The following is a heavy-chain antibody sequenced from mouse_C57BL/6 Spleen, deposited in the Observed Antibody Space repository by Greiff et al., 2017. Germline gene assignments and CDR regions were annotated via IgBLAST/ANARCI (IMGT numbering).Heavy chain of an antibody. D-gene: IGHD1-1*01. V-gene: IGHV1-82*01. CDR1: GYTFTSSW. CDR3: CREGTVVAARCFVG. Sequence: VQLQQSGPELVKPGASVKISCKASGYTFTSSWMNWVKQRPGKGLEWIGRIYPGDGDTNYNGKFKGKATLTADTSSNTAYMQLRSLTSEDAAVYFFCREGTVVAARCFVGGGKGTMVTVSS. CDR2: IYPGDGDT. J-gene: IGHJ1*03.